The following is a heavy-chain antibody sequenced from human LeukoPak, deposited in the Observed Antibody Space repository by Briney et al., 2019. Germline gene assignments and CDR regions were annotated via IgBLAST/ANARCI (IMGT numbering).Heavy chain of an antibody. D-gene: IGHD2-2*01. V-gene: IGHV3-7*03. Sequence: PGGSLRLSCAASEFTVSVNYMSWVRQAPGKGLELVANIKQDRSEKYYVDSVKGRFTISRDNAKNSLYLQMNSLRAEDTALYYCAKDRVVAAGDDAFDIWGQGTMVTVSS. CDR1: EFTVSVNY. CDR2: IKQDRSEK. CDR3: AKDRVVAAGDDAFDI. J-gene: IGHJ3*02.